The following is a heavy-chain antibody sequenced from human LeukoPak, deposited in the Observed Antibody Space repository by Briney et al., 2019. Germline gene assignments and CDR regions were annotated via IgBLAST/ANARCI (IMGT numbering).Heavy chain of an antibody. CDR1: GFPSRSYL. CDR3: ARVEVRYCSSTSCYYWYFDL. Sequence: GGPLSLPCPAPGFPSRSYLIPWFRRAPGKGLEGLPVKHKKGSNKYYADSVKGRFTISRDNSKNTLCLQMNSLRAEDTAVYYCARVEVRYCSSTSCYYWYFDLWGRGTLVTVSS. D-gene: IGHD2-2*01. V-gene: IGHV3-30-3*01. CDR2: KHKKGSNK. J-gene: IGHJ2*01.